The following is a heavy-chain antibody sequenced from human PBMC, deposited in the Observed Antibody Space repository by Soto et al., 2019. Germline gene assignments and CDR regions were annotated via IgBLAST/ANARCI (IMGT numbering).Heavy chain of an antibody. D-gene: IGHD2-2*01. Sequence: EVQLLESGGGFVQPGGSLRLSCEASGFTFSSYAMRWVRQVPGKGMEWVSGISGSGSSAYYGDSVQGRFTISRDNYKNTLYLDMNSLRVEDTAVFYCAKNVLFVPAERSDRFDPWGQGTLVTVSS. CDR3: AKNVLFVPAERSDRFDP. CDR1: GFTFSSYA. J-gene: IGHJ5*02. V-gene: IGHV3-23*01. CDR2: ISGSGSSA.